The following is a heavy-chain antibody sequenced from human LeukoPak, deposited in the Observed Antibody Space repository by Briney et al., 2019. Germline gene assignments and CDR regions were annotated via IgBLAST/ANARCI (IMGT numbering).Heavy chain of an antibody. D-gene: IGHD3-10*01. CDR2: ISSSNNTI. J-gene: IGHJ4*02. CDR3: ARGRWFGESLPAHFEY. Sequence: GGSLRLSCAVSGFTFSSYSMNWVRQAPGKGLEWVSYISSSNNTIYYADSVKGRFTISRDNAKNSLYLQMNTLRADDTAVYYCARGRWFGESLPAHFEYWGQGTLVTVSS. CDR1: GFTFSSYS. V-gene: IGHV3-48*01.